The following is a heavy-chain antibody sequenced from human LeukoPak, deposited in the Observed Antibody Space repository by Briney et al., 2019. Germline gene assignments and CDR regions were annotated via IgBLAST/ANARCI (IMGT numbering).Heavy chain of an antibody. Sequence: TGGSLRLSCEASGFTFSAYAMTWVRQAPGKGLEWVSVIYSGGGTYYADSVKGRFTISSDNSKNTLYLQMNNLRVEDTAVYYCARDGSGGYRNRGVFDIWGQGTMVTVSS. D-gene: IGHD5-18*01. CDR3: ARDGSGGYRNRGVFDI. J-gene: IGHJ3*02. V-gene: IGHV3-53*01. CDR1: GFTFSAYA. CDR2: IYSGGGT.